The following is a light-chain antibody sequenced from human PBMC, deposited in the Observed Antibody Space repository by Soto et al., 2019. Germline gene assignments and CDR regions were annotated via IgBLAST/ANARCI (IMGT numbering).Light chain of an antibody. CDR3: QQYDRYPLT. Sequence: DIQMTQSPSTLSASVGDRVIITCRASQSVSGWLAWYRQKPGKAPELLIYSASTLETGVPSRFSGSGSGTDFTLTVSSLPREDFATYYCQQYDRYPLTFGGGTKVEIK. V-gene: IGKV1-5*03. CDR1: QSVSGW. CDR2: SAS. J-gene: IGKJ4*01.